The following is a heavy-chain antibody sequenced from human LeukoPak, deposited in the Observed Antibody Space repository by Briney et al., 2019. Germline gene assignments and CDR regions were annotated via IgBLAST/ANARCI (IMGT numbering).Heavy chain of an antibody. CDR1: GLTFSGFA. J-gene: IGHJ4*02. V-gene: IGHV3-23*01. D-gene: IGHD3-22*01. CDR2: LTSAGYT. Sequence: GGSLRLSCAAPGLTFSGFAMRWVRQAPGKRLEWVSTLTSAGYTYYADSVKGRFTISRDTSKTTLYLQLNSLRAEDTAVYYCARAGDSSGDYFIDYWGQGTLVTVSS. CDR3: ARAGDSSGDYFIDY.